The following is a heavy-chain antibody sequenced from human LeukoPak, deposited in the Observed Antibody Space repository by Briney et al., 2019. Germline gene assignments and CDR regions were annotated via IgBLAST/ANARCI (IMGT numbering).Heavy chain of an antibody. D-gene: IGHD1-26*01. CDR2: IWYDGSNK. Sequence: GGSLRLSCAASGFTFSHYGMHWVRQAPGKGLQWAAIIWYDGSNKYYAESVMGRFTISRDNSKNTVYLQMNSLRAEDTAMYYCARAYSGSYDRLDYWGQGTLATVSS. CDR1: GFTFSHYG. J-gene: IGHJ4*02. CDR3: ARAYSGSYDRLDY. V-gene: IGHV3-33*08.